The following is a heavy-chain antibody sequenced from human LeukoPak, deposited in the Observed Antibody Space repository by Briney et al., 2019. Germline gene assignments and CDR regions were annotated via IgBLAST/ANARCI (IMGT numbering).Heavy chain of an antibody. CDR2: MNPNSGNT. Sequence: ASVKVSCKASGYTFTSYDINWVRQATGQGLEWMGWMNPNSGNTGYAQKFQGRVTMTRNTSISTAYMELSSLRSEDTAVYYCARLGIATLCYYYYGMDVWGQGTTVTVSS. CDR3: ARLGIATLCYYYYGMDV. CDR1: GYTFTSYD. J-gene: IGHJ6*02. V-gene: IGHV1-8*01. D-gene: IGHD6-13*01.